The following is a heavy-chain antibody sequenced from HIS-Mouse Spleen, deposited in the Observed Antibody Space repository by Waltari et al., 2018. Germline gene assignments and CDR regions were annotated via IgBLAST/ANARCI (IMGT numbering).Heavy chain of an antibody. D-gene: IGHD7-27*01. CDR3: ARVRTGDPSYWYFDL. J-gene: IGHJ2*01. CDR2: INHSGST. CDR1: GGSFSGYS. Sequence: QVQLQQWGAGLLKPSETLSLTCAVYGGSFSGYSWIWIRPPPGKGLEWIGEINHSGSTNYNPSLKSRVTISVDTSKNQFSLKLSSVTAADTAVYYCARVRTGDPSYWYFDLWGRGTLVTVSS. V-gene: IGHV4-34*01.